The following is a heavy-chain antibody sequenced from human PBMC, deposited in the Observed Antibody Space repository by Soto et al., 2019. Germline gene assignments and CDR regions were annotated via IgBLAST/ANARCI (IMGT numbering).Heavy chain of an antibody. V-gene: IGHV1-2*04. Sequence: ASVKVSCKASGYTFTGYYMHWVRQAPGQGLEWMGWINPNSGGTNYAQKFQGWVTMTRDTSISTAYMELSRLRSDDTAVYYCGRGFGSSGWYYFDYGGQGTLVTVSS. CDR3: GRGFGSSGWYYFDY. CDR2: INPNSGGT. CDR1: GYTFTGYY. D-gene: IGHD6-19*01. J-gene: IGHJ4*02.